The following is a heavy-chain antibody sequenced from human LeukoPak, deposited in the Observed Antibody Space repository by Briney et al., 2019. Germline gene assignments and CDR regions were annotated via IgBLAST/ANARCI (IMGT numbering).Heavy chain of an antibody. J-gene: IGHJ4*02. CDR2: IIPIFGTA. D-gene: IGHD3-22*01. CDR1: GGTFSSYA. Sequence: SVKVSCKASGGTFSSYAISWVRQAPGQGLEWMGGIIPIFGTANYAQKFQGRVTITTDESTSTAYMELSSLRSGDTAVYYCARTYYYDSSGYYQNLFFDYWGQGTLVTVSS. CDR3: ARTYYYDSSGYYQNLFFDY. V-gene: IGHV1-69*05.